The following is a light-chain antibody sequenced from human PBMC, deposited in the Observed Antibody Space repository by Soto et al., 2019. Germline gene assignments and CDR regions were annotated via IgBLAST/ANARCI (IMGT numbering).Light chain of an antibody. Sequence: DIQMTQSPSTLSTSVGDTVTITCRASQPINNRLAWFQQKRGKPPKLVIFDASKLESGVPSRFSGSGSGTEFTLTISSLQPDDVATFYCQEYDSYSRTFGHGTRLEIK. V-gene: IGKV1-5*01. CDR2: DAS. J-gene: IGKJ1*01. CDR3: QEYDSYSRT. CDR1: QPINNR.